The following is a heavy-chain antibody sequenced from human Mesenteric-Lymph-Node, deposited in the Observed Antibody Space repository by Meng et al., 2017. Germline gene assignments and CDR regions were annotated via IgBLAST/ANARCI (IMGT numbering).Heavy chain of an antibody. J-gene: IGHJ4*02. CDR3: ARGLWEQSRYYFDS. D-gene: IGHD1-26*01. Sequence: VQLVQSGAEVKKPGASLKASCKASGYTFTNYAIQWVRQAPGQRLEWMGWINSGNGKTKYSEKFQGRVTITRDTSATTAYMELSSLRSEDMAVYYCARGLWEQSRYYFDSWGQGTLVTVSS. CDR1: GYTFTNYA. V-gene: IGHV1-3*01. CDR2: INSGNGKT.